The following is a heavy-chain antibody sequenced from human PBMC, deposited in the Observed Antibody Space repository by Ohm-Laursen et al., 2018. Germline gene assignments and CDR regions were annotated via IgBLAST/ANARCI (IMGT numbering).Heavy chain of an antibody. CDR3: GRAVRNQLLTDP. CDR2: LNPVSGNS. V-gene: IGHV1-8*01. CDR1: GYTFTSYD. J-gene: IGHJ5*02. D-gene: IGHD1-7*01. Sequence: SVKVSCKVSGYTFTSYDITWVRQASGQGPEWIGWLNPVSGNSNFGQKFRGRVTVTSDTSISTAYMELSGLTSDDTATYYCGRAVRNQLLTDPWGQGTLVTVTS.